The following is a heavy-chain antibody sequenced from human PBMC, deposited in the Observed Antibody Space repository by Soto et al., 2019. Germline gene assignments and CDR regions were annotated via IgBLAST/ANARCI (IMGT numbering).Heavy chain of an antibody. Sequence: PGESLKISCKGSGYSFTSYWISWVRQMPGKGLEWMGRIDPSDSYTNYSPSFQGHVTIPADKSISTAYLQWSSLKASDTAMYYCARSSIMITFGGVIGSYGMDVWGQGTTVTVSS. V-gene: IGHV5-10-1*01. CDR3: ARSSIMITFGGVIGSYGMDV. J-gene: IGHJ6*02. CDR1: GYSFTSYW. D-gene: IGHD3-16*02. CDR2: IDPSDSYT.